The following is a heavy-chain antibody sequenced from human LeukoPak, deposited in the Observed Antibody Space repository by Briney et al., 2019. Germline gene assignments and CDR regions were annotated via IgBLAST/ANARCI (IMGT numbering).Heavy chain of an antibody. CDR1: GGTFSSYA. Sequence: ASVKFSCKASGGTFSSYAFSWVRQAPGQGLGWMGGIIPIFGTANNAQKFQGRGTITADESTSTAYMELSSLRSEDTAVYYCARDVDGYYYGPGGPGEFDDWGQGTLVTVSS. J-gene: IGHJ4*02. V-gene: IGHV1-69*01. D-gene: IGHD3-10*01. CDR2: IIPIFGTA. CDR3: ARDVDGYYYGPGGPGEFDD.